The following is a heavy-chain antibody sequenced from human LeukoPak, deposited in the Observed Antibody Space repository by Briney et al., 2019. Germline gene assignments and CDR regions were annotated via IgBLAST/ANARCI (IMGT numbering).Heavy chain of an antibody. CDR3: ARDSSSGWYDY. Sequence: PSETLSLTCTVSGGSISSSSYYWGWIRQPPGKGLEWIGSIYYSGSTYYNPSLKSRVTISVDTSNNQFSLKLSSVTAADTAVYYCARDSSSGWYDYWGQGTLVTVSS. J-gene: IGHJ4*02. V-gene: IGHV4-39*07. CDR1: GGSISSSSYY. CDR2: IYYSGST. D-gene: IGHD6-19*01.